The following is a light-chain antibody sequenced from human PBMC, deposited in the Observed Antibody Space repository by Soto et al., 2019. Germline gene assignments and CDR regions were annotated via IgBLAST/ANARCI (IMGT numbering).Light chain of an antibody. CDR3: SSYTGSSTSYV. Sequence: QSALAQPASVSGSPGQSITISCSGTSSDIGYYNYVSWYQQHPGKAPRLVLYEVSNRPSGISNRFSGSKSGNTASLTISGLQAEDEGDYYCSSYTGSSTSYVFGSGTKLTVL. CDR2: EVS. J-gene: IGLJ1*01. V-gene: IGLV2-14*01. CDR1: SSDIGYYNY.